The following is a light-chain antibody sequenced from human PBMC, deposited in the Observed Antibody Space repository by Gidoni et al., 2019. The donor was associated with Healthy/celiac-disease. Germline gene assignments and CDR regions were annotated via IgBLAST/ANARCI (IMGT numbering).Light chain of an antibody. CDR2: KVS. V-gene: IGKV2-30*01. J-gene: IGKJ1*01. CDR1: QSLVYSDGNTY. CDR3: MQGTRWPWT. Sequence: DVMTQSPLSLPVTLGQPASISCRSSQSLVYSDGNTYLNWFQQSPGKSPRRLIYKVSTRDSGVPDRFSGSGSGTDFTLKISRVEAEDVGVYYCMQGTRWPWTFGQGTKVEIK.